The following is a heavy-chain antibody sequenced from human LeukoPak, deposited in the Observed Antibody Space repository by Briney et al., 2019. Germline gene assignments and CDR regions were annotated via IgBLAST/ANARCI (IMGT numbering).Heavy chain of an antibody. CDR1: GGSISSGGYY. CDR3: ARAGYCGGDCYLNWFDP. D-gene: IGHD2-21*02. J-gene: IGHJ5*02. V-gene: IGHV4-31*03. CDR2: IYYSGST. Sequence: SRTLSLTCTVSGGSISSGGYYWSWICQHPGKGLEWIGYIYYSGSTYYNPSLKSRVTISVDTSKNQFSLKLSSVTAADTAVYYCARAGYCGGDCYLNWFDPWGQGTLVTVSS.